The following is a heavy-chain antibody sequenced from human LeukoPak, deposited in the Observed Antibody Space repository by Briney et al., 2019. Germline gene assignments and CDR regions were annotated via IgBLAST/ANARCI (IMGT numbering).Heavy chain of an antibody. J-gene: IGHJ3*02. V-gene: IGHV4-34*01. CDR3: ARPHDCSSTSCYGAFHI. CDR1: GGSFSGYF. Sequence: PSETLSLTCAGYGGSFSGYFWTWIRQPPGKGLEWIGEINHSGSTSYNPSLKSRVTISADPSKNQFSLKLSSVTAADTAVYYCARPHDCSSTSCYGAFHIWGQGTMVTVSS. D-gene: IGHD2-2*01. CDR2: INHSGST.